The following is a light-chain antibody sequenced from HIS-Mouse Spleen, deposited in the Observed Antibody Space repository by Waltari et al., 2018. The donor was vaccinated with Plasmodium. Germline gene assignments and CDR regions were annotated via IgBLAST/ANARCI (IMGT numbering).Light chain of an antibody. Sequence: EIVMTQSPATLSVSPGERATLTCRARQSVSSNLAWYQQKPGQAPRLLIYGASTRATGIPARFSGSGSGTEFTLTISSLQSKDFAVYYCQQYNNWSFTFGPGTKVDIK. CDR3: QQYNNWSFT. CDR1: QSVSSN. CDR2: GAS. V-gene: IGKV3-15*01. J-gene: IGKJ3*01.